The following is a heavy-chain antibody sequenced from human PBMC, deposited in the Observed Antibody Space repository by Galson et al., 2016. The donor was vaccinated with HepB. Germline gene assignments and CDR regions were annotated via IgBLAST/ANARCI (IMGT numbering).Heavy chain of an antibody. CDR2: SYDRRII. CDR3: ARGQREIDY. D-gene: IGHD2-2*01. CDR1: GGSVSSHIYH. V-gene: IGHV4-61*01. J-gene: IGHJ4*02. Sequence: SETLSLTCTVSGGSVSSHIYHWSWIRQPPGKGLEWIGHSYDRRIISNNPSLKSRVTISVDTSKNQFSLKLRSVTAADTAVYYCARGQREIDYWGQGTLVTVSA.